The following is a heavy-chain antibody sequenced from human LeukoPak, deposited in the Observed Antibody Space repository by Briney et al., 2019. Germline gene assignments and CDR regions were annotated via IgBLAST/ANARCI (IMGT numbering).Heavy chain of an antibody. V-gene: IGHV4-4*02. CDR1: GGSIDITYY. CDR3: TREDRPYCPFAY. D-gene: IGHD1-26*01. J-gene: IGHJ4*02. CDR2: IAHDGTT. Sequence: SETLSLTCGVSGGSIDITYYWSWVRQAPGKGLEWIGEIAHDGTTNYNPSLRSRVAMSFDRANNQFSLSLTSVTAADTAVYYCTREDRPYCPFAYWGQGVLVTVSS.